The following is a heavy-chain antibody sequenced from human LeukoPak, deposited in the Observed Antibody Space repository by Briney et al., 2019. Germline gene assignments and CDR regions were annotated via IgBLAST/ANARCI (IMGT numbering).Heavy chain of an antibody. CDR2: INPKSGGT. D-gene: IGHD2-2*01. J-gene: IGHJ6*03. CDR3: ARGGSSTSLYYYYYYYMDV. CDR1: GYTFTGYY. Sequence: ASVKVSCKASGYTFTGYYMHWVRQAPGQGLEWMGWINPKSGGTNYAQKFQGRVTMTRDTSISTAYMELSRLRSDDTAVYYCARGGSSTSLYYYYYYYMDVWGKGTTVTVSS. V-gene: IGHV1-2*02.